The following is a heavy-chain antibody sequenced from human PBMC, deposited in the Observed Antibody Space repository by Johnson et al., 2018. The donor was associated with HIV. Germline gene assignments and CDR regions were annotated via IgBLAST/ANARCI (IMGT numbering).Heavy chain of an antibody. CDR2: ISYDGSDQ. D-gene: IGHD2-2*01. CDR3: ARPNQLLFYPDAFDF. Sequence: QVQLVESGGGVVQPGGSLRLSCAASGFTFSSYAMHWVRQAPGKGLEWVAVISYDGSDQYYADSVKGRFTISRDNSKNTLYLQMNSLRAEDTAVYYCARPNQLLFYPDAFDFWGQGTMVTVSS. CDR1: GFTFSSYA. J-gene: IGHJ3*01. V-gene: IGHV3-30*04.